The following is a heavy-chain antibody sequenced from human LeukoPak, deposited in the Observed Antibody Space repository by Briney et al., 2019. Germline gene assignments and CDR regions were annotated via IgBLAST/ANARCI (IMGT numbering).Heavy chain of an antibody. V-gene: IGHV4-61*02. CDR1: GGSISRGNYY. D-gene: IGHD3-10*01. J-gene: IGHJ4*02. CDR2: IYTSGST. Sequence: PSETLSLTCTVSGGSISRGNYYWSWIRQPAGKGLEWIGRIYTSGSTNYNPSLKSRVTISVDTSKNQFPLRLSSVTAADTAVYYCAREPAAGSGNYWGQGTLVTVSS. CDR3: AREPAAGSGNY.